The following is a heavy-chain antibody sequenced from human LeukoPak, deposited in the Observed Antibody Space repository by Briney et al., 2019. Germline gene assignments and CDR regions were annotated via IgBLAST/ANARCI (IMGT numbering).Heavy chain of an antibody. V-gene: IGHV1-69*13. Sequence: ASVKVSCKASGGTFSSYGISWVRQAPGQGLEWMGGIIPIFGTANYAQKFQGRVTITADESTSTAFLELSSLRSEDTAVYYCARVSDGGPYFQYFQHWGQGTLVTVSS. CDR2: IIPIFGTA. CDR1: GGTFSSYG. D-gene: IGHD2/OR15-2a*01. CDR3: ARVSDGGPYFQYFQH. J-gene: IGHJ1*01.